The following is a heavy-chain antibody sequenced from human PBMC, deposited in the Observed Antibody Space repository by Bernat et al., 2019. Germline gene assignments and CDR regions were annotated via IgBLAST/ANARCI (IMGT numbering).Heavy chain of an antibody. D-gene: IGHD1-1*01. V-gene: IGHV3-66*02. CDR3: ARDTSGGRDAFDI. CDR2: IYTSGST. Sequence: EVQLVESGGDLVQPGGSLRLSCAVSGFTVSSNYMTWVRQAPGKGLEWVSVIYTSGSTYYADSVKGRFTISRDNSKNTLYLQMNSLRGEDTAIYYCARDTSGGRDAFDIWGQGTLVTVSS. J-gene: IGHJ3*02. CDR1: GFTVSSNY.